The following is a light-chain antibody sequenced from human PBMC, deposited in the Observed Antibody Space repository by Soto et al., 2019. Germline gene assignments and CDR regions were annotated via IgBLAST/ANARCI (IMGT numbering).Light chain of an antibody. V-gene: IGLV2-8*01. CDR1: SSDVGGYNS. CDR2: EVN. Sequence: QSALTQPPSASGSPGQSVTISCTGTSSDVGGYNSVSWYQQHPGKATKLMIYEVNKRPSGVPDRFSGSKSGNTASLTVSGLQVEDEADYYCSSYGGSNNLVFGGGTKVTVL. J-gene: IGLJ2*01. CDR3: SSYGGSNNLV.